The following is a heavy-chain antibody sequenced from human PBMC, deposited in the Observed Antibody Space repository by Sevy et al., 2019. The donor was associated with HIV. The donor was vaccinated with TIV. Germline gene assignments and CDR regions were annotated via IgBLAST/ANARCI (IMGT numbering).Heavy chain of an antibody. CDR1: GGTLTNYA. CDR2: IVPVFGTS. D-gene: IGHD2-8*01. CDR3: TSGADCSNGVCYPRGFDP. J-gene: IGHJ5*02. V-gene: IGHV1-69*13. Sequence: ASVKVSCKASGGTLTNYASSWVRQAPGQGLEWMGEIVPVFGTSHHARSFQGRVTITADESTSTAYMGLRSLRSEDTAVYYCTSGADCSNGVCYPRGFDPWGQGTLVTVSS.